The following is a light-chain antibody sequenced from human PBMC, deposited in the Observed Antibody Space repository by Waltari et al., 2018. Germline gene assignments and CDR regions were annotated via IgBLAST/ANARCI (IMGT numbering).Light chain of an antibody. CDR3: QQYNNWPGT. J-gene: IGKJ1*01. Sequence: ETVMTQSPATLSVSPGERATLSCRASQSVSSGLAWYQQKPGQAPRLLIYGASTRATGIPARFSGSGSGTEFTLTIRSLQSEDFAVYYCQQYNNWPGTFGQGTKVEIK. CDR1: QSVSSG. V-gene: IGKV3-15*01. CDR2: GAS.